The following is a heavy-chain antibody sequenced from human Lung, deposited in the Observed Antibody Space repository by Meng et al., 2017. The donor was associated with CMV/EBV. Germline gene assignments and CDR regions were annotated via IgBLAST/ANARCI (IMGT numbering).Heavy chain of an antibody. CDR3: VMSTPYYFDY. V-gene: IGHV3-30*03. Sequence: LSCAASGFTFRNYLVHWVRQAPGKGLEWLAIISHDGNSDFYSDSVKGRFTISRDNFKSALYLQMNSLRPEDTAVYYCVMSTPYYFDYWGQGTLVTVSS. CDR1: GFTFRNYL. J-gene: IGHJ4*02. D-gene: IGHD2-15*01. CDR2: ISHDGNSD.